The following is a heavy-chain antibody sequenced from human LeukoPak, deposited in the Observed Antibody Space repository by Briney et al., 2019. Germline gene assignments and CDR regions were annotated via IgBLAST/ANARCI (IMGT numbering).Heavy chain of an antibody. CDR1: GYTFTGYY. CDR3: ARHDDEGYGPDY. CDR2: INPNSGGT. V-gene: IGHV1-2*02. J-gene: IGHJ4*02. D-gene: IGHD5-12*01. Sequence: GASVKVSCKTSGYTFTGYYMHWGRQAPGQGLEWMGWINPNSGGTNYAQKFQGRVTMTRDTSISTAYMELSRLRSDDTAVYYCARHDDEGYGPDYWGQGTLVTVSS.